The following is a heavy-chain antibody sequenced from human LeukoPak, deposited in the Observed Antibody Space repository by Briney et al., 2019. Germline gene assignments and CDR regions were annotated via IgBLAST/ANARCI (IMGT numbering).Heavy chain of an antibody. CDR2: ITNGGSTI. Sequence: GGSVRLSCAASGFTFRSFGMNWVRRAPGKGLEWVSYITNGGSTIHHADSVKGRFTISRDNAKKTLYLQMNSLRAEDTAVYYCARSIGLTGGGVDVWGQGTTVTVSS. CDR3: ARSIGLTGGGVDV. V-gene: IGHV3-48*03. CDR1: GFTFRSFG. J-gene: IGHJ6*02. D-gene: IGHD3-9*01.